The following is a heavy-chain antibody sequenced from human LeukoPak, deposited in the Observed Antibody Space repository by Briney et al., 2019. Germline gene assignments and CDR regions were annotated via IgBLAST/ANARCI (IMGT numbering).Heavy chain of an antibody. CDR1: GGSFSGYY. Sequence: PSETLSLTSAVYGGSFSGYYWSWIRQPPGKGLEWIGEINHSGSTNYNPSLKSRVTISVDTSKNQFSLKLSSVTAADTAVYYCARMSGMLAYYFDYWGQGTLVTVSS. J-gene: IGHJ4*02. D-gene: IGHD2-8*01. CDR2: INHSGST. CDR3: ARMSGMLAYYFDY. V-gene: IGHV4-34*01.